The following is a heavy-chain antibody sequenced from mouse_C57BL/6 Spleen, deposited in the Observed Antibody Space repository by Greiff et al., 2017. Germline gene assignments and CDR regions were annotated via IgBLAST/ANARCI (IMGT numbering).Heavy chain of an antibody. V-gene: IGHV5-9-1*02. D-gene: IGHD1-1*01. CDR1: GFTFSSYA. J-gene: IGHJ4*01. CDR3: TRVTPTVVGDYYAMDG. CDR2: ISSGGDYI. Sequence: EVKLMESGAGLVKPGGSLKLSCAASGFTFSSYAMSWVRQTPEKRLEWVAYISSGGDYIYYADNVKGRVTISRDNARNTLYLQMSSLKSEDTAMYYYTRVTPTVVGDYYAMDGWGQGTSVTVSS.